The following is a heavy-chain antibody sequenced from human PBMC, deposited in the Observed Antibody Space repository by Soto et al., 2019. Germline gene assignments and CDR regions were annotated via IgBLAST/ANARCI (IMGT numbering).Heavy chain of an antibody. D-gene: IGHD3-22*01. CDR1: GFTFSSYG. J-gene: IGHJ3*02. CDR2: ISYDGSNK. V-gene: IGHV3-30*03. CDR3: ARGEDYYDSYTPFWMHDAFDI. Sequence: PGGSLRLSCAASGFTFSSYGMHWVRQAPGKGLEWVAVISYDGSNKYYADSVKGRFTISRDNSKNTLYLQMNSLRAEDTAVYYCARGEDYYDSYTPFWMHDAFDIWGQGTMVTVSS.